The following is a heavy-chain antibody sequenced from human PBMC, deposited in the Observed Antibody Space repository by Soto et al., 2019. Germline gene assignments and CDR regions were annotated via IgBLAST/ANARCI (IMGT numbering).Heavy chain of an antibody. V-gene: IGHV4-59*01. CDR3: ARRHGPFDF. Sequence: SETLSLTCTVFGGSISSYYWSWIRQPPGKGLEWIGYIYYSGSTSYNPSLKSRVTISVDTSKNQFSLKLSSVTAADTAVYYCARRHGPFDFWGQGTLVTVSS. CDR2: IYYSGST. CDR1: GGSISSYY. J-gene: IGHJ4*02.